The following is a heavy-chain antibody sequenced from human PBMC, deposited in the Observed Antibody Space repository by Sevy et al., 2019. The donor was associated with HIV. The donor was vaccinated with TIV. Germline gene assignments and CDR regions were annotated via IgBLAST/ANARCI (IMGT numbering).Heavy chain of an antibody. CDR3: ARLTTKPTSDLYGMDV. V-gene: IGHV1-2*02. Sequence: ASVKVSCKASGYIFTDYYIHWVRQAPGQGLEWMAWINSESGVTNYAQRFQGEVTVTRDTSLSTAYLERSRLKSNDTAIYYCARLTTKPTSDLYGMDVWGQGTTVPVSS. CDR1: GYIFTDYY. CDR2: INSESGVT. J-gene: IGHJ6*02. D-gene: IGHD4-17*01.